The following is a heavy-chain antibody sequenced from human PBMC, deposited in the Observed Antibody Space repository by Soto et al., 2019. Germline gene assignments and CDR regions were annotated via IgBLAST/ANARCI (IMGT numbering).Heavy chain of an antibody. Sequence: SVSVSGKTSVCTFNSYTISWVRQAPGQGLEWMGRIIPILGIANYAQKFQGRVTITADKSTSTAYMELSSLRSEDTAVYYCARGWNVVVPASKYYFDYWGQGTLVTVSS. CDR1: VCTFNSYT. V-gene: IGHV1-69*02. D-gene: IGHD2-2*01. CDR3: ARGWNVVVPASKYYFDY. J-gene: IGHJ4*02. CDR2: IIPILGIA.